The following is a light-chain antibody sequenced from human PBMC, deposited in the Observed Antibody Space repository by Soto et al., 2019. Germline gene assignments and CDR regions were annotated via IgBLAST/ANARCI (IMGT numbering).Light chain of an antibody. Sequence: DIPMTQSPSSLSASVGARVTITCRASQDIGYSLGWFQQRPGKAPKSLIYAATTLQSGVPSKFRGNGSGTHFTLTLSSLQPEDFGTYYCQQYNSDPRTVGQGTKMEIK. V-gene: IGKV1-16*02. J-gene: IGKJ1*01. CDR1: QDIGYS. CDR3: QQYNSDPRT. CDR2: AAT.